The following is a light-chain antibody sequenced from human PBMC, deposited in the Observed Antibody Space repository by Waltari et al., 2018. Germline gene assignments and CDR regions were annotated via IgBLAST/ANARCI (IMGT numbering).Light chain of an antibody. CDR3: GTWDSGASAVV. J-gene: IGLJ2*01. V-gene: IGLV1-51*01. CDR2: DNN. CDR1: GPTFGRHF. Sequence: HSVLTRRPSVSAAPGRRVTIPSPGPGPTFGRHFVAWYQQLPGTAPNLLIHDNNKRPSGVPYRFSGSKSGTSATLVIAGLQPGDEDDYDCGTWDSGASAVVFGGGTKLTVL.